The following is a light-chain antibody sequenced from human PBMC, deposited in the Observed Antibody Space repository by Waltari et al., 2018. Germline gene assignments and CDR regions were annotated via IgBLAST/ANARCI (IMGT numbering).Light chain of an antibody. CDR1: HIGSKS. CDR2: HDS. Sequence: SYVLTQPPSVSVAPGETARITCEGNHIGSKSVHWYQQKPGQAPMMVIYHDSDRPPGIPERFSGSNSGNMATPTISRVGAGGEAEYYCQVGETGRDDVIFGGGTKVTVL. V-gene: IGLV3-21*01. J-gene: IGLJ2*01. CDR3: QVGETGRDDVI.